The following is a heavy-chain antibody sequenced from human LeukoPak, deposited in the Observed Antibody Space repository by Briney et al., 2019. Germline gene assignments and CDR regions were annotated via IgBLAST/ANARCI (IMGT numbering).Heavy chain of an antibody. V-gene: IGHV3-48*03. CDR3: AKDQGCSTTSCEYNWFDP. Sequence: GGSLRLSCAASGFTFSGYEMNWVRQAPGKGLEWVSYISSSGTTKYYADSVKGRFTISRDNSKKSLYLQMNSLRSEDTALYYCAKDQGCSTTSCEYNWFDPWGQGTLVTVSS. CDR1: GFTFSGYE. CDR2: ISSSGTTK. D-gene: IGHD2-2*01. J-gene: IGHJ5*02.